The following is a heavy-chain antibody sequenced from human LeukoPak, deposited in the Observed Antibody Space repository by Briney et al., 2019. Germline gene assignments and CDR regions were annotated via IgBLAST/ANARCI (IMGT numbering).Heavy chain of an antibody. CDR1: GYTFTGYY. CDR3: ARARYSRSYGWFDP. Sequence: ASVKVSCKASGYTFTGYYMRWVRQAPGQGLEWMGWINPSSGGTNYAQKFQGRVTMTRDTSISTAYLELSRLRSDDTAVYYCARARYSRSYGWFDPWGQGTLVTVSS. CDR2: INPSSGGT. J-gene: IGHJ5*02. V-gene: IGHV1-2*02. D-gene: IGHD1-26*01.